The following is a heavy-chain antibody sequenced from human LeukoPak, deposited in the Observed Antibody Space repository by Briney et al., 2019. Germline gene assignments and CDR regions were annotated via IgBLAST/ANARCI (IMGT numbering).Heavy chain of an antibody. V-gene: IGHV4-30-4*07. Sequence: SETLSLTCAVSGGSIKNDGYSWSWIRQSPEKGLEWLGYVYDSGNIYYNPSLQSRATISVEVSKNHFSLELRSVTAADTAVYYCARGAYFYGSGINWFDPWGQGTLITVSS. D-gene: IGHD3-10*01. CDR1: GGSIKNDGYS. J-gene: IGHJ5*02. CDR3: ARGAYFYGSGINWFDP. CDR2: VYDSGNI.